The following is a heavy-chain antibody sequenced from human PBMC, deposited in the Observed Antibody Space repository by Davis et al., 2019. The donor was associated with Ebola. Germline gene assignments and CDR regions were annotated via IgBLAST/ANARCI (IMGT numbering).Heavy chain of an antibody. V-gene: IGHV1-18*01. D-gene: IGHD3-10*01. Sequence: ASVKVSCKASGYTFTSYGISWVRQAPGQGLEWMGWISAYNGNTNYAQKLQGRVTMTTDTSTSTAYMELRSLRSDDTAVYYCARDGITMVQGDYYYYYGMDVWGQGTTVTVSS. J-gene: IGHJ6*02. CDR1: GYTFTSYG. CDR2: ISAYNGNT. CDR3: ARDGITMVQGDYYYYYGMDV.